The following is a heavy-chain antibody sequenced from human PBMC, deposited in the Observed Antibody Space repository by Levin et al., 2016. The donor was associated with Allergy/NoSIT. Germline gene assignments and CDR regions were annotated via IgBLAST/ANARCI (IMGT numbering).Heavy chain of an antibody. D-gene: IGHD2-15*01. CDR3: ALTDIVDIVGTGTYFYYYGMDV. CDR2: SNPSGGDT. V-gene: IGHV1-46*01. J-gene: IGHJ6*02. Sequence: ASVKVSCKASGKTFTSYYVHWVRQAPGQGLEWMGISNPSGGDTRYAQKFQGRVTMTRDTSTSTVYMELTSLRSEDTAVYYCALTDIVDIVGTGTYFYYYGMDVWGQGTTVTVSS. CDR1: GKTFTSYY.